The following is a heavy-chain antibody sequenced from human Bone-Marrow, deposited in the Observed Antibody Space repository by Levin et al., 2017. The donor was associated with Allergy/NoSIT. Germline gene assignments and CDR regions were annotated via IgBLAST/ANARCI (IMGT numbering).Heavy chain of an antibody. Sequence: GASVKVSCKASGYTFTSYAMHWVRQAPGQRLEWMGWINAGNGNTKYSQKFQGRVTITRDTSASTAYMELSSLRSEDTAVYYCARDKGHCSSTSCSNKGFDYWGQGTLVTVSS. CDR1: GYTFTSYA. CDR2: INAGNGNT. CDR3: ARDKGHCSSTSCSNKGFDY. V-gene: IGHV1-3*01. D-gene: IGHD2-2*01. J-gene: IGHJ4*02.